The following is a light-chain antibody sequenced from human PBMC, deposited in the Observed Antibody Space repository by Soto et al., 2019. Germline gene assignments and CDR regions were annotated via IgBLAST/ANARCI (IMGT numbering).Light chain of an antibody. CDR1: QSISSY. CDR3: QQSYSSPFT. J-gene: IGKJ3*01. V-gene: IGKV1-39*01. CDR2: TAS. Sequence: DIQITKSPSSLSASVGDRVPITCRSSQSISSYLNWYHQKPGRAPKLLIYTASSLQSGVPSRFSGSGSGTDFTLTISSLQHEDFATYYGQQSYSSPFTFGPVTKVD.